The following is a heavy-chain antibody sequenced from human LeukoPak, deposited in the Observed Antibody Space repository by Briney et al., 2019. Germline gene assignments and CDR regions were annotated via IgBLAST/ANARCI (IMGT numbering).Heavy chain of an antibody. J-gene: IGHJ4*02. CDR3: TKEATMIAVARSYFDY. Sequence: ASVQVSCKASGYTFTSYGIHWVRQAPGQRLEWLGWINAGNGNTRYSQKFQGRVTFTRDTSASTAYMELSSLRSEDTAVYYCTKEATMIAVARSYFDYWGQGTLVTVSS. D-gene: IGHD3-22*01. CDR1: GYTFTSYG. V-gene: IGHV1-3*01. CDR2: INAGNGNT.